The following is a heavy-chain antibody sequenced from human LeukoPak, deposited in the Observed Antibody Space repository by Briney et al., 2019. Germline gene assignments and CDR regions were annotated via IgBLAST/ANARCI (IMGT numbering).Heavy chain of an antibody. Sequence: GGSLRLSCAASGFTFSNYWMHWVRQAPGKGLEWVANIKQDGSEKYYVDSVKGRFTISRDNAKNSLYLQMNSLRAEDTAVYYCARDHRYGGLFDYWGQGTLVTVSS. CDR3: ARDHRYGGLFDY. V-gene: IGHV3-7*01. CDR2: IKQDGSEK. J-gene: IGHJ4*02. D-gene: IGHD1-1*01. CDR1: GFTFSNYW.